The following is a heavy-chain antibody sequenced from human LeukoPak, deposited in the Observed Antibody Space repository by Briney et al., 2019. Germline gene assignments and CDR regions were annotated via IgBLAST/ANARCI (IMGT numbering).Heavy chain of an antibody. CDR1: GFTFSSYS. V-gene: IGHV3-21*01. Sequence: GESLRLSCAASGFTFSSYSMNWVRQAPGKGLEWVSSISSSSSYIYYADSVKGRCTISRDNAKNSLYLQMNSPMAQHTAVYYCARAYSSSWEAFDIWGQGTMVTVSS. CDR2: ISSSSSYI. D-gene: IGHD6-6*01. J-gene: IGHJ3*02. CDR3: ARAYSSSWEAFDI.